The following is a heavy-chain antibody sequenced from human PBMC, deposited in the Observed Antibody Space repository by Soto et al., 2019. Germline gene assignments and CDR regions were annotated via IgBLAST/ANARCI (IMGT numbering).Heavy chain of an antibody. D-gene: IGHD2-2*01. CDR3: ARHGGDVVVPAAIGGYYYYMDV. Sequence: SETLSLTCTVSGGTISSSSYYWGWIRQPPGKGLEWIGSIYYSGSTYYNPSLKSRVTISVDTSKNQFSLKLSSVTAADTAVYYCARHGGDVVVPAAIGGYYYYMDVWGKGTTVTVSS. J-gene: IGHJ6*03. V-gene: IGHV4-39*01. CDR2: IYYSGST. CDR1: GGTISSSSYY.